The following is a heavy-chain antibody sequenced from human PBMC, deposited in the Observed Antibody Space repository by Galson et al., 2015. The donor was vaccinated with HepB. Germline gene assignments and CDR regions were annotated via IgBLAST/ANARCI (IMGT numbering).Heavy chain of an antibody. Sequence: SLRLSCAASGFTFSSYWMSWVRQAPGKGLEWVANIKQDGSEKYYVDSVKGRFTISRDNAKNSLYLQINSLRAEDTAVYYCAREARPGAPGTAFDYWGQGTLVTVSS. CDR1: GFTFSSYW. V-gene: IGHV3-7*03. CDR3: AREARPGAPGTAFDY. J-gene: IGHJ4*02. CDR2: IKQDGSEK. D-gene: IGHD2-8*02.